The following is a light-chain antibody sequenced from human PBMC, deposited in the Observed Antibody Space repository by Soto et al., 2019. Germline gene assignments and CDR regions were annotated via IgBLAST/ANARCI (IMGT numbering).Light chain of an antibody. CDR3: QQSYSSPPT. CDR1: QSRSSH. J-gene: IGKJ1*01. V-gene: IGKV1-39*01. Sequence: DIQMTQSPSSLSASVGDRVTITCRASQSRSSHLNWYQQKPGKAPKILIYGASSLQSGVPSRFSGSGSGTDFTLTISSLQPEDSATYYCQQSYSSPPTFGQGTRVEIK. CDR2: GAS.